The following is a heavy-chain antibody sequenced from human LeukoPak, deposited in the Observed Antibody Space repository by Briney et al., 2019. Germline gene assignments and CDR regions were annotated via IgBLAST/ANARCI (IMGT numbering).Heavy chain of an antibody. V-gene: IGHV4-34*01. J-gene: IGHJ3*02. CDR2: INHSGST. CDR1: GGSFSGYY. Sequence: KSSETLSLTCAVYGGSFSGYYWSWIRQPPGKGLEWIGEINHSGSTNYNPSLKSRVTISVDTSKNQFSLKLSSVTAADTAVYYGAIYGVDAFDIWGQGTMVTVSS. D-gene: IGHD4-17*01. CDR3: AIYGVDAFDI.